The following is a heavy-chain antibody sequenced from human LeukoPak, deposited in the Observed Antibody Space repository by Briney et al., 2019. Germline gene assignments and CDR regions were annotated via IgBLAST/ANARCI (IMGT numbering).Heavy chain of an antibody. CDR3: ARGIIPMDV. J-gene: IGHJ6*02. D-gene: IGHD3-16*01. Sequence: SQTLSLTCAVSGGSISSGGYSWSWIRQPPGKGLEWIGYIYHSGSTYYNPSLKSRVTISVDRSKNQFSLKLSSVTAADTAVYYCARGIIPMDVWGQGTTVTVS. V-gene: IGHV4-30-2*01. CDR1: GGSISSGGYS. CDR2: IYHSGST.